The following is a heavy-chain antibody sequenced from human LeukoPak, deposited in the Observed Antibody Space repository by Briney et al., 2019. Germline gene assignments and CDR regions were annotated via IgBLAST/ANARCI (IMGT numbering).Heavy chain of an antibody. CDR2: INPNSGGT. D-gene: IGHD6-19*01. Sequence: ASVKVSCKASGYTFTGYYMHWVRQAPGQGLEWMGWINPNSGGTNYAQKFQGRVTMTRDTSICTAYMELSRLRSDDTAVYYCARGRDSGYSSGWYDYWGQGTLVTVSS. J-gene: IGHJ4*02. CDR1: GYTFTGYY. V-gene: IGHV1-2*02. CDR3: ARGRDSGYSSGWYDY.